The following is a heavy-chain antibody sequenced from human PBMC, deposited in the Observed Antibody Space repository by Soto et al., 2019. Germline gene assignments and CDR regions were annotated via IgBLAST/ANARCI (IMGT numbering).Heavy chain of an antibody. CDR3: ARNRLLGYDFDY. D-gene: IGHD5-12*01. Sequence: SETLSLTCTVSGGSISSGDYYWSWIRQPPGKGLEWIGEIHHSGGTNYNPSLKSRVTISVDNSKNQFSLILSSVTAADTALYYCARNRLLGYDFDYWGQGTLVTVSS. J-gene: IGHJ4*02. CDR1: GGSISSGDYY. V-gene: IGHV4-39*07. CDR2: IHHSGGT.